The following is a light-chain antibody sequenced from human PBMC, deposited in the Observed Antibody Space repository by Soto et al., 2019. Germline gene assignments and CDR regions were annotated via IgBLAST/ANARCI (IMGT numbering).Light chain of an antibody. V-gene: IGLV2-14*01. Sequence: QSALTQPASVSGSPGQSITISCTGTSSEVGGYNYVSWYQQHPGKAPKLMIYDVSNRPSGVSNRFSGSKSGNTASLTISGLQAEDEADYYCSSYTSSSTPVLFGGGTKLTVL. J-gene: IGLJ2*01. CDR3: SSYTSSSTPVL. CDR2: DVS. CDR1: SSEVGGYNY.